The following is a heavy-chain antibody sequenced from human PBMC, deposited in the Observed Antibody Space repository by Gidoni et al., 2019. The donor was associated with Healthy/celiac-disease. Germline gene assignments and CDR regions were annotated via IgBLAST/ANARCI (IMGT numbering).Heavy chain of an antibody. V-gene: IGHV1-69*02. CDR3: ARGDDEWGYCSGGSCYSY. CDR1: GGTFSSYT. Sequence: QVQLVQSGAEVKKPGSSVTVSCKASGGTFSSYTISWVRQAPGQGLEWMGRIIPILGIANYAQKFKGRVTITADKSTSTAYMELSSLRSEDTAVYYCARGDDEWGYCSGGSCYSYWGQGTLVTVSS. J-gene: IGHJ4*02. D-gene: IGHD2-15*01. CDR2: IIPILGIA.